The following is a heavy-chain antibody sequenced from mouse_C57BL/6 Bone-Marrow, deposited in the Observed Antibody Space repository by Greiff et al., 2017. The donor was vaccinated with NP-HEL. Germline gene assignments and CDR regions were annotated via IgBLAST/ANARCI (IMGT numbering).Heavy chain of an antibody. V-gene: IGHV1-64*01. CDR2: IHPNSGST. CDR3: ARRGIFYYYGSSYGWYFDV. Sequence: QVQLKQSGAELVKPGASVKLSCKASGYTFTSYWMHWVKQRPGQGLEWIGMIHPNSGSTNYNEKFKSKATLTVDKSSSTAYMQLSSLTSEDSAVYYCARRGIFYYYGSSYGWYFDVWGTGTTVTVSS. D-gene: IGHD1-1*01. J-gene: IGHJ1*03. CDR1: GYTFTSYW.